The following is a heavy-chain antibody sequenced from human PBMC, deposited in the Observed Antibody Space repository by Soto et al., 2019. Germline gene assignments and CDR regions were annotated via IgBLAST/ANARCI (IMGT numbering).Heavy chain of an antibody. Sequence: PGGSLRLSCAASGFTFSSYAMSWVRQAPGKGLEWVSAISGSGGSTYYADSVKGRFTISRDNSKNTLYLQMNSLRAEDTAVYYCAKREGRYGSGSRAPYYYYGMDVWGQGTTVTVSS. CDR2: ISGSGGST. CDR3: AKREGRYGSGSRAPYYYYGMDV. CDR1: GFTFSSYA. J-gene: IGHJ6*02. V-gene: IGHV3-23*01. D-gene: IGHD3-10*01.